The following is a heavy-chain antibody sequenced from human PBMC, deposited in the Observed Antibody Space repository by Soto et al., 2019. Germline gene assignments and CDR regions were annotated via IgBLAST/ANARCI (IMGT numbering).Heavy chain of an antibody. D-gene: IGHD3-22*01. CDR1: GYTFTSYG. CDR2: ISAYNGNT. Sequence: ASVKVSCKASGYTFTSYGISWVRQAPGQGLEWMGWISAYNGNTNYAQKLQGRVTMTTDTSTSTAYMELRSLRSDDTAVYYCAREEYYYDSSGRDAFDSWGQGTMVTV. CDR3: AREEYYYDSSGRDAFDS. J-gene: IGHJ3*02. V-gene: IGHV1-18*01.